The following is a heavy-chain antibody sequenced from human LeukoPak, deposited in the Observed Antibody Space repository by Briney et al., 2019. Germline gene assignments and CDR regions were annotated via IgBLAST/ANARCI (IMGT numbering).Heavy chain of an antibody. V-gene: IGHV1-18*01. CDR1: GDTFTSYG. J-gene: IGHJ4*02. CDR3: ARHRYYGSLGGDY. Sequence: ASVKVSCKASGDTFTSYGINWVRQAPGQGLEWMGWISASTGNTDYAQKLQGRVTMTTDTSTSTAYMELRSLRSDDTAVYYCARHRYYGSLGGDYWCQGTLVTVSS. CDR2: ISASTGNT. D-gene: IGHD3-10*01.